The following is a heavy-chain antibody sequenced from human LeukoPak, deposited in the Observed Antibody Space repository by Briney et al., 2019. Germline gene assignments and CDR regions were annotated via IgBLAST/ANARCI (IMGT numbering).Heavy chain of an antibody. J-gene: IGHJ4*02. D-gene: IGHD1-1*01. V-gene: IGHV3-33*01. CDR3: ARDPTTTTGPLDY. CDR1: GFIFKNYG. CDR2: IWFEESHK. Sequence: GSLRLSCAASGFIFKNYGMHWVRQAPGKGLEWVAVIWFEESHKYYRDSVEGRFIVSRDNSKNTLYLQMNSLRAEDTAVYYCARDPTTTTGPLDYWGRGTQDTVSS.